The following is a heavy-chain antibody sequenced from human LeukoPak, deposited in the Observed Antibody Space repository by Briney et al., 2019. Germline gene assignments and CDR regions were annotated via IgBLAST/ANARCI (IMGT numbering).Heavy chain of an antibody. V-gene: IGHV5-51*01. Sequence: GESLKISCKGSGYSFTSYWIGWVRQMLGKGLEWMGIIYPGDSDTRYSPSFQGQVTISADKSISTAYLQWSSLKASDTAMYYCARLGYSGYDYRNNWFDPWGQGTLVTVSS. CDR2: IYPGDSDT. CDR1: GYSFTSYW. D-gene: IGHD5-12*01. J-gene: IGHJ5*02. CDR3: ARLGYSGYDYRNNWFDP.